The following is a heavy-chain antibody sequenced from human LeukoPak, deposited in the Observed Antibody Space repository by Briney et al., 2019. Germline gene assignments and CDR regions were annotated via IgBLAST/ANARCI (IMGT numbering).Heavy chain of an antibody. Sequence: GGSLTLSCEASGFNFRNVWMSWVRQAPGKGLEWVGLIKSKTNGGTTDYAAPVKGRFTISRDDSKNMLYLQINSLKTEDTAVYYCTTLRGFDYWGQGTLVTVSS. CDR1: GFNFRNVW. D-gene: IGHD3-10*01. CDR2: IKSKTNGGTT. V-gene: IGHV3-15*01. J-gene: IGHJ4*02. CDR3: TTLRGFDY.